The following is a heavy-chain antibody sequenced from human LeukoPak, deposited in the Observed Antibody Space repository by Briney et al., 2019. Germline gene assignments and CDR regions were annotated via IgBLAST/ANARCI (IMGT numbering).Heavy chain of an antibody. D-gene: IGHD6-13*01. CDR2: AYYTGST. CDR1: GASISSFY. V-gene: IGHV4-59*08. CDR3: ARPRYTSGWYAFDI. J-gene: IGHJ3*02. Sequence: SETLSLTCTVSGASISSFYWSWIRQPPGKGLEWIGYAYYTGSTNYNPSLKSRVTISLDTSKNQFSLRLSSVTAADTAVYYCARPRYTSGWYAFDIWGQGTMVTVSS.